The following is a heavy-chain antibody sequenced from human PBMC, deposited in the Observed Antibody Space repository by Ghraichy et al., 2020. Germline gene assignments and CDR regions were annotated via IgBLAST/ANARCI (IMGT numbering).Heavy chain of an antibody. CDR1: GFSLRTRGVG. CDR3: AHESIAVPSEGFYP. V-gene: IGHV2-5*01. CDR2: IYWNDDK. Sequence: SGPTLVKPTQTLTLTCTFSGFSLRTRGVGVGWIRQPPGKALEWLALIYWNDDKRYSPSLKSRLTITKDTSKNQVVLTMTNMDPVDTATYYCAHESIAVPSEGFYPWGQGNLVTVSS. D-gene: IGHD6-19*01. J-gene: IGHJ5*02.